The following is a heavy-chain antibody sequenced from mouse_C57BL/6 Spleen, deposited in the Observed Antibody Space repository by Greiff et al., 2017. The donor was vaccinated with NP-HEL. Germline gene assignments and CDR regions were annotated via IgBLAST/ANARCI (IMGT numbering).Heavy chain of an antibody. CDR1: GYTFTDYN. J-gene: IGHJ3*01. CDR2: INPNNGGT. Sequence: EVQLQESGPELVKPGASVKIPCKASGYTFTDYNMDWVKQSHGKSLEWIGDINPNNGGTIYNQKFKGKATLTLDKSSSTAYMELRSLTSEDTAVYYCARNYYDYPAWFAYWGQGTLVTVSA. V-gene: IGHV1-18*01. D-gene: IGHD2-4*01. CDR3: ARNYYDYPAWFAY.